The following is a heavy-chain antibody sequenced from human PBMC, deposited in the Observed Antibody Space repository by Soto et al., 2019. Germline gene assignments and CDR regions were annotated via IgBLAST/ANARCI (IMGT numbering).Heavy chain of an antibody. CDR2: INPNSGGT. V-gene: IGHV1-2*04. CDR3: ARDAPHGSGSYTYFPFDP. J-gene: IGHJ5*02. CDR1: GYTFTGYY. Sequence: ASVKVSCKASGYTFTGYYMHWVRQAPGQGLEWMGWINPNSGGTNYAQKFQGWVTMTRDTSISTAYMELSRLRSDDTAVYYCARDAPHGSGSYTYFPFDPWGQGTLVTVSS. D-gene: IGHD3-10*01.